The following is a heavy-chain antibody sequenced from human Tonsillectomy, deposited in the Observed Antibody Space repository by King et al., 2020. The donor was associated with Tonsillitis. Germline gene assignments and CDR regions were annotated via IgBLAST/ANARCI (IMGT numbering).Heavy chain of an antibody. V-gene: IGHV4-34*01. Sequence: VQLQQWGAGLLKPSETLSLTCAVYGGSFSGYYWSWIRQPPGKGLEWIGEINHSGSTNYNPSLKSRVTISVDTSKNQFSLKLSSVTAADTAVYYCARGGGGSYSARRGAFDIWGQGTMVTVSS. CDR1: GGSFSGYY. D-gene: IGHD1-26*01. J-gene: IGHJ3*02. CDR3: ARGGGGSYSARRGAFDI. CDR2: INHSGST.